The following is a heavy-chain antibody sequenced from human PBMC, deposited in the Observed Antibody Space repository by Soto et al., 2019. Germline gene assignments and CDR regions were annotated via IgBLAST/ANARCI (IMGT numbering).Heavy chain of an antibody. CDR1: GFTFSSYA. CDR3: AKGRGQNWNFDY. J-gene: IGHJ4*02. Sequence: EVQLLESGGGYVQPGGSLRLSCAASGFTFSSYAMHLVRRPPGKGLEWVSSISGSGGTAYYADSVKGRFSISRDSLVNTLYLQMNSLRAEDTAVYYCAKGRGQNWNFDYWGQGTLVTVSP. D-gene: IGHD1-1*01. CDR2: ISGSGGTA. V-gene: IGHV3-23*01.